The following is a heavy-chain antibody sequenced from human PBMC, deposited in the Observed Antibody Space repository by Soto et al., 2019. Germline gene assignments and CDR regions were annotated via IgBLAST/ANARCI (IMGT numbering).Heavy chain of an antibody. CDR1: GGTFSSYA. D-gene: IGHD2-15*01. Sequence: SVKVSCKASGGTFSSYAISWVRQAPGQGLEWMGGIIPIFGTANYAQKFQGRVTITADESTSTAYMELSSLRSEDTAVYYCARVVHWLVAATDAFDIWGQGTMVTVSS. J-gene: IGHJ3*02. CDR3: ARVVHWLVAATDAFDI. CDR2: IIPIFGTA. V-gene: IGHV1-69*13.